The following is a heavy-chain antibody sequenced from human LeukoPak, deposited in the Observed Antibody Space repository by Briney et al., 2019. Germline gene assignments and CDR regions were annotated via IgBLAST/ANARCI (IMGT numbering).Heavy chain of an antibody. CDR3: AKEGPDAIEEEVYYYYMDV. D-gene: IGHD2-21*01. Sequence: PGGSLRLSCAASGFTFSSYGMHWVRQAPGKGLEWVAFIRYDGSYKYYADSVKGRFTISRDNSKNTLYLQMNSLRAEDTAVYYCAKEGPDAIEEEVYYYYMDVWGKGTTVTISS. J-gene: IGHJ6*03. CDR1: GFTFSSYG. V-gene: IGHV3-30*02. CDR2: IRYDGSYK.